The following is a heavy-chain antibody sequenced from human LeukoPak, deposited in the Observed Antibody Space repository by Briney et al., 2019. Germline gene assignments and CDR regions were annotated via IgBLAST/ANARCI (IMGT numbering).Heavy chain of an antibody. Sequence: SVKVSCKASGGTFSSYAISWVRQAPGQGLEWMGGIIPIFGTANYAQKFQGRVTITTDESTSTAYMALSSLRSEDTAVYYCARDPRGSYHYFDYWGQGTLVTVSS. J-gene: IGHJ4*02. CDR3: ARDPRGSYHYFDY. V-gene: IGHV1-69*05. CDR2: IIPIFGTA. CDR1: GGTFSSYA. D-gene: IGHD5-24*01.